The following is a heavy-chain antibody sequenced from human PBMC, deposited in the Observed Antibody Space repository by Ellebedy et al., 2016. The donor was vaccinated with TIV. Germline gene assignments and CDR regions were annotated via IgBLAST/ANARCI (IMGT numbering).Heavy chain of an antibody. CDR3: ARDTFFSFDS. V-gene: IGHV3-48*04. CDR2: FSTSDSSVT. CDR1: GFTFNRYS. J-gene: IGHJ5*01. Sequence: PGGSLRLSCAASGFTFNRYSMNWVRQAPGKGLEWVSYFSTSDSSVTRYADSVKGRFTISRDNAKDSLYLQMDSLRAEDTAVYYCARDTFFSFDSWGQGTLVTVSS.